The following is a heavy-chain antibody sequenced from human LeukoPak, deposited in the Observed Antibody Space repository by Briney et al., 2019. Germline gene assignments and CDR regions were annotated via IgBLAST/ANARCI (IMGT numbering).Heavy chain of an antibody. CDR3: ARPRRGLWIGDFDP. CDR2: ISYDGSNK. V-gene: IGHV3-30*03. J-gene: IGHJ5*02. CDR1: GFTFSSYG. Sequence: GRSLRLSCAASGFTFSSYGMHWVRQAPGKGLEWVAVISYDGSNKYYADSVKGRFTISRDNSKNTLYLQMNSLRAEDTAVYYCARPRRGLWIGDFDPWGQGTLVTVSS. D-gene: IGHD3-10*01.